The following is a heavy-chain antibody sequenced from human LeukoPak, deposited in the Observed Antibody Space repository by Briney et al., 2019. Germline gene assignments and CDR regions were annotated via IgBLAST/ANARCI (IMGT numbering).Heavy chain of an antibody. CDR2: VYHSGIT. V-gene: IGHV4-39*07. CDR3: AREWQYQFDY. D-gene: IGHD4-11*01. CDR1: GGSITNTNYY. Sequence: SETLSLTCTVSGGSITNTNYYWAWIRQPPGEGLEWLGSVYHSGITYYTPCLKSRVSISVDTYKNQFSLKVTSVTAADAAVYYCAREWQYQFDYWGQGSLVTVSS. J-gene: IGHJ4*02.